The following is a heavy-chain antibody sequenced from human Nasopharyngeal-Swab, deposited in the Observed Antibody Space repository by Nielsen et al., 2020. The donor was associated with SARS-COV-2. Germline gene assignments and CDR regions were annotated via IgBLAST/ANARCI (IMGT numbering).Heavy chain of an antibody. CDR1: GYTFTTYN. Sequence: ASVKVSCKASGYTFTTYNVHWVRQAPGQGLEWMGIINPSGGSTSYAQKFQGRVTMTRDTSTSTVYMELSSLRSEDTAVYYCARNIVVVPAAVLYYYYGMDVWGQGTTVTVSS. CDR3: ARNIVVVPAAVLYYYYGMDV. D-gene: IGHD2-2*01. V-gene: IGHV1-46*01. CDR2: INPSGGST. J-gene: IGHJ6*02.